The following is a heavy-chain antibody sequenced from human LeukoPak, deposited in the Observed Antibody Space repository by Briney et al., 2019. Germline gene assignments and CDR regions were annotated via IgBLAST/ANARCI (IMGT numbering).Heavy chain of an antibody. CDR2: IYYSGST. J-gene: IGHJ4*02. V-gene: IGHV4-30-4*01. Sequence: SETLSLTCTVSGGSISSGDYYWSWIRQPPGKGLEWIGYIYYSGSTYYNPSLKSRVTISVDTSKNQFSLKLSSVTAADTAVYYCAREMPPKRSYGDYFDYWGQGTLVTVSS. CDR3: AREMPPKRSYGDYFDY. CDR1: GGSISSGDYY. D-gene: IGHD5-18*01.